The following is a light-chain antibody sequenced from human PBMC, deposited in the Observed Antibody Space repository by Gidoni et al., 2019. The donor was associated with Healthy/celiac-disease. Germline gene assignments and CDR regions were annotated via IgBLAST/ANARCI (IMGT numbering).Light chain of an antibody. V-gene: IGKV1-33*01. CDR2: DAS. CDR3: QQYDNLPCS. Sequence: DIQMTQYPSSLSASVGDRVTITCQARQDISNYLNWYQQKPGKAPKLLIYDASNLETGVPSRFSGSGSGTDFTFTISSLQPEDIATYYCQQYDNLPCSFGQGTKLEIQ. J-gene: IGKJ2*04. CDR1: QDISNY.